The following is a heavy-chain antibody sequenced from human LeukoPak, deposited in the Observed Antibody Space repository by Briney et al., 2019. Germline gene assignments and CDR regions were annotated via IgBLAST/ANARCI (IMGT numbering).Heavy chain of an antibody. V-gene: IGHV4-34*01. D-gene: IGHD5-24*01. CDR2: LNGDGST. CDR3: ASPATGNRDGFDY. J-gene: IGHJ4*02. CDR1: RGSSSGYY. Sequence: SETLSLTCAVYRGSSSGYYWTWIRQPPGMGLEWIGDLNGDGSTSYNPSLQTRVSISGDTSKNQVSLKPTSVSAADTAVYYCASPATGNRDGFDYWSQGTLVSVSS.